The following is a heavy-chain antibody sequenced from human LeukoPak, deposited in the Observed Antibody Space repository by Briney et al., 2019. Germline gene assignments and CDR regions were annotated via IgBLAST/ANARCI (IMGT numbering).Heavy chain of an antibody. CDR1: GFTFSNYA. J-gene: IGHJ3*02. Sequence: PGGSLRLSCAASGFTFSNYAMHWVRQAPGKGLEWVSSISGSGGSTHYAGSVKGRFTISRDNSKNTLYLQMNSLRADDTAVYYCAKVDGSKIAVAIIYTFDIWGQGTTVTVSS. D-gene: IGHD6-19*01. CDR2: ISGSGGST. CDR3: AKVDGSKIAVAIIYTFDI. V-gene: IGHV3-23*01.